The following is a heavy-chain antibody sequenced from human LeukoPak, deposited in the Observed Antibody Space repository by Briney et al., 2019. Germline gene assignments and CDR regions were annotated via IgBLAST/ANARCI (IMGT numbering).Heavy chain of an antibody. V-gene: IGHV4-34*01. Sequence: ASETLSLTCAVYGGSFSGYYWSWIRQPPGKGLEWIGEINHSGSTNYNPSLKSRVTISVDTSKNQFSLKLSSLTAADTAMYYCARKKRYSCYYFDYWSQGTLVTDSS. CDR3: ARKKRYSCYYFDY. CDR2: INHSGST. J-gene: IGHJ4*02. CDR1: GGSFSGYY. D-gene: IGHD5-12*01.